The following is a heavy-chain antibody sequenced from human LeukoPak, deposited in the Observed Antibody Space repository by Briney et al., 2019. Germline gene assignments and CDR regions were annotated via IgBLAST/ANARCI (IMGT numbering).Heavy chain of an antibody. CDR2: IYFSGGA. CDR1: GGSITTDY. V-gene: IGHV4-59*12. J-gene: IGHJ4*02. Sequence: PSETLSLTCTVSGGSITTDYLNWIRQPPGKGLEWIGYIYFSGGANYNPSLSSRVTISVDRSQNQLFLRLSSVAAADTAVYYCARVISDSSSWFFDYWGQGTLVTVSS. D-gene: IGHD6-13*01. CDR3: ARVISDSSSWFFDY.